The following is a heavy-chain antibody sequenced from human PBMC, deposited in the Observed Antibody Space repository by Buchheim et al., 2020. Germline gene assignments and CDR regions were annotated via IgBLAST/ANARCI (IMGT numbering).Heavy chain of an antibody. J-gene: IGHJ6*02. V-gene: IGHV3-15*01. D-gene: IGHD2-2*01. CDR2: IKSKTDGGTT. Sequence: EVQLVESGGGLVKPGGSLRLSCAASRFTFSNAWMSWVRQAPGKGLEWVGRIKSKTDGGTTDYAAPVKGRFTISRDDSKNTLYLQMNSLKTEDTAVYYCTTNVVPAARYYYYYGMDVWGQGTT. CDR3: TTNVVPAARYYYYYGMDV. CDR1: RFTFSNAW.